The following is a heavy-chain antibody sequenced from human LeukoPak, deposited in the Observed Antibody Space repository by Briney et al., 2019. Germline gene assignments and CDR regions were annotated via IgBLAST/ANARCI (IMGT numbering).Heavy chain of an antibody. Sequence: PGGSLRLSCAASGFTFSAYWMHWVRQAPGKGLVWVSRINTDGSSPTYAASVKGRFTISRDNAKNTLYLQMNSLRVEDTALYYCARVRSVGGNPHAFNIWGQGTMVTVSS. CDR1: GFTFSAYW. J-gene: IGHJ3*02. D-gene: IGHD4-23*01. CDR3: ARVRSVGGNPHAFNI. V-gene: IGHV3-74*01. CDR2: INTDGSSP.